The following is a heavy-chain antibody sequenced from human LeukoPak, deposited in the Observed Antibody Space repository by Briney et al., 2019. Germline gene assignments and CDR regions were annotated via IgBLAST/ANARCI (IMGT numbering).Heavy chain of an antibody. V-gene: IGHV5-51*01. CDR2: VFSRDSDT. CDR3: ARLRMEHTGDSLSVFFDW. Sequence: GESLKIPCKTFGYIFTNYLIGWVRHMPGKGLKLIGIVFSRDSDTKYSPSFQGQPTISADTSINTAYLQWTSLRASDTGIYYCARLRMEHTGDSLSVFFDWWGQGTLVTVSS. D-gene: IGHD7-27*01. J-gene: IGHJ4*02. CDR1: GYIFTNYL.